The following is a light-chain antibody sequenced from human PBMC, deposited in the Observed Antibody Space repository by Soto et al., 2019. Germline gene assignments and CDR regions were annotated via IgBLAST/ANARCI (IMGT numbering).Light chain of an antibody. V-gene: IGKV1-27*01. CDR3: QQYDGSPRT. CDR1: QGISNY. CDR2: AAS. J-gene: IGKJ1*01. Sequence: DIQMTQSPSSLSASVGDRVTITCRASQGISNYLAWYQQKSGKVPKLLIYAASTLQSGVPSRFSGSGSGTDFTLTISRLEPEDFVVYHCQQYDGSPRTFGQGTKVEVK.